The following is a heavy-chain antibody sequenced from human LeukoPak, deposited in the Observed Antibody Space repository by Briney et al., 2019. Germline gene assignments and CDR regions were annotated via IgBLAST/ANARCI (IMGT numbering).Heavy chain of an antibody. CDR1: GGSISSGSYY. CDR3: ASSPSWVLTRRDNYFDY. J-gene: IGHJ4*02. V-gene: IGHV4-61*02. D-gene: IGHD4/OR15-4a*01. Sequence: SETLSLTCTVPGGSISSGSYYWSWIRQPAGKGLEWIGRIYTSGSTNYNPSLKSRVTISVDTSKNQFSLKLSSVTAADTAVYYCASSPSWVLTRRDNYFDYWGQGTLVTVSS. CDR2: IYTSGST.